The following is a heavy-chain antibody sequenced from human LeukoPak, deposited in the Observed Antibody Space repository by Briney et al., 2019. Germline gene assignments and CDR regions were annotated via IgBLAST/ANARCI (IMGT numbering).Heavy chain of an antibody. CDR2: IWYGGSNK. V-gene: IGHV3-33*08. CDR1: GFTFSSYG. Sequence: GGSLRLSCAASGFTFSSYGMYWVRQAPGKGLEWVAVIWYGGSNKYYADSVKGRFTISRDNSKNTLYLQMNSLRAEDTAVYYCAIFRDNYDYWGQGTLVTVSS. CDR3: AIFRDNYDY. J-gene: IGHJ4*02.